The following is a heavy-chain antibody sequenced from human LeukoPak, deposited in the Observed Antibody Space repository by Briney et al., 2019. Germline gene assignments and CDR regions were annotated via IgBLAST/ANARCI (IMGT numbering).Heavy chain of an antibody. Sequence: SEILSLTCTVSGGSISSYYWSWIRQPPGKGLEWIGYIYYSGSTNYNPSLKSRVTISVDTSKNQFSLKLSSVTAADTAVYYCASQNWGSASFDYWGQGTLVTVSS. CDR3: ASQNWGSASFDY. CDR1: GGSISSYY. CDR2: IYYSGST. D-gene: IGHD7-27*01. V-gene: IGHV4-59*01. J-gene: IGHJ4*02.